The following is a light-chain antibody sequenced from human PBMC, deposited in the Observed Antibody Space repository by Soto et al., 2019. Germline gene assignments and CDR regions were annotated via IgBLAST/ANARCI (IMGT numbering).Light chain of an antibody. Sequence: EIVLTQSPGTLSLSPGERATLSCRASQSVSSSYLAWYQQKPGQAPRLLIYGASSRATGIPDRFSGSGSGTHFTLTISRLEPEDFAVYYCQQYGSSPVTFGQGTRLEMK. CDR1: QSVSSSY. J-gene: IGKJ5*01. CDR2: GAS. CDR3: QQYGSSPVT. V-gene: IGKV3-20*01.